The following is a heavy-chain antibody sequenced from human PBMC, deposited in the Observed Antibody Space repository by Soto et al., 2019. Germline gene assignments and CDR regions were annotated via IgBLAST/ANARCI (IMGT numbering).Heavy chain of an antibody. Sequence: GGSLRLSCAASGFTFSGSAMHLVRQASGKGLEWVGRIRSKANSYATAYAASVKGRFTISRDDSKNTAYLQMNSLKTEDTAVYYCTSLRIAVAKIVDYWGQGTLVTVSS. V-gene: IGHV3-73*01. CDR3: TSLRIAVAKIVDY. CDR1: GFTFSGSA. CDR2: IRSKANSYAT. J-gene: IGHJ4*02. D-gene: IGHD6-19*01.